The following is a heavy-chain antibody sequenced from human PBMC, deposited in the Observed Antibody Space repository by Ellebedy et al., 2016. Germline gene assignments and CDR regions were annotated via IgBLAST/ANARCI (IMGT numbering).Heavy chain of an antibody. Sequence: GESLKISXTASGFIFSNYAMHWVRQAPGKGLEWVSFISYDGNNKYYAHSVKGRFTISRDNSKNTLYLQMNSLRAEDTAVYYCAKDQTKYCRGDSRAPRIDYWGQGTLVTVSS. CDR2: ISYDGNNK. D-gene: IGHD2-15*01. CDR3: AKDQTKYCRGDSRAPRIDY. CDR1: GFIFSNYA. J-gene: IGHJ4*02. V-gene: IGHV3-30*02.